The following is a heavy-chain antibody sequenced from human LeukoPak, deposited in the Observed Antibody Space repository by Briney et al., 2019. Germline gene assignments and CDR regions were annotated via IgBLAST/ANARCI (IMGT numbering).Heavy chain of an antibody. J-gene: IGHJ5*02. D-gene: IGHD2-15*01. V-gene: IGHV3-48*03. CDR1: GFTFSSYE. CDR3: ARGGPYCSGGSCYSRGFDP. CDR2: ISSSGSTI. Sequence: GGSLRLSCAASGFTFSSYEMNWVRQAPGKGLEWVSYISSSGSTIYYADSVKGRFTISRDNAKNSLYLQMNSLRAEDTAVYYCARGGPYCSGGSCYSRGFDPWGLGTLVTVSS.